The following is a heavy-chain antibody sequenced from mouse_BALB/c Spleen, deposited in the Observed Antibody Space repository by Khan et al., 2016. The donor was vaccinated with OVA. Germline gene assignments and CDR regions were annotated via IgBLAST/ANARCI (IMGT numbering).Heavy chain of an antibody. CDR3: ARGGTARATLWFAC. CDR1: GYTFTSYY. CDR2: INPSNGGT. D-gene: IGHD3-2*01. Sequence: QVQLQQSGAELVKPGASVKLSCKASGYTFTSYYMYWLKQRPGQGLEWIGEINPSNGGTNYNEKFKSKATLTVDKSSSTAYLQLSSLTSEDSAVSYCARGGTARATLWFACWGEGTLVTVSA. J-gene: IGHJ3*01. V-gene: IGHV1S81*02.